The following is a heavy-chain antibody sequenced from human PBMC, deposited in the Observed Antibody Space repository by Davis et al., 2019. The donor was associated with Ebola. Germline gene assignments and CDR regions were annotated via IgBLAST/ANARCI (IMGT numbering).Heavy chain of an antibody. CDR2: IIPIFGTA. D-gene: IGHD4-17*01. V-gene: IGHV1-69*06. J-gene: IGHJ4*02. Sequence: AASVKVSCKASGGTFSSYAISWVRQAPGQGLEWMGGIIPIFGTANYAQKFHDRVTITADKSTSTAYMELSSLGSDDTAVYYCACRLTTVTSVFDYWGQGTLVTVSS. CDR1: GGTFSSYA. CDR3: ACRLTTVTSVFDY.